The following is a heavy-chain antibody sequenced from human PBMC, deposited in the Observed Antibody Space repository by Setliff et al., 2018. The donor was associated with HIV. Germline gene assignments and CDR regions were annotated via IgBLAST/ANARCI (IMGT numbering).Heavy chain of an antibody. J-gene: IGHJ4*02. V-gene: IGHV4-38-2*02. Sequence: PSETLSLTCTVSGYSISSDYYWGWIRQPPGKELEYLGSIHHSGSTYYSPSLKSRVTISVDTSRNQFSLRLKYVTPADTAVYFCAKQPGGHSFFDSWGQGTLVTVSS. D-gene: IGHD2-21*01. CDR1: GYSISSDYY. CDR3: AKQPGGHSFFDS. CDR2: IHHSGST.